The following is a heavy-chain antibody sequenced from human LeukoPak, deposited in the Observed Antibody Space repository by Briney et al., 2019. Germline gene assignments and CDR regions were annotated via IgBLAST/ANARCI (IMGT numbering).Heavy chain of an antibody. J-gene: IGHJ4*02. Sequence: GGSLRLSCAASGFSFSYSWMSWVRQAPGKGLEWVANIKHDGSEKYYVDSVKGRFTSSRDDAKNSLYLQMNSLRAEDTAVYYCAREPGSYDTFDYWGQGTLVTVSS. D-gene: IGHD1-26*01. V-gene: IGHV3-7*01. CDR1: GFSFSYSW. CDR3: AREPGSYDTFDY. CDR2: IKHDGSEK.